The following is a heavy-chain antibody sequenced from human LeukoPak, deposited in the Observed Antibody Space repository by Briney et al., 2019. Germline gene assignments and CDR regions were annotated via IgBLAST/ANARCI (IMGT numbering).Heavy chain of an antibody. V-gene: IGHV4-4*02. D-gene: IGHD3-22*01. J-gene: IGHJ3*02. CDR2: IYHSGST. CDR3: ARSARDYYYRAADAFDI. Sequence: SETLSLTCAVSGGSISSSNWWSWIRQPPGKGLEWIGEIYHSGSTNYNPSLKSRATISVDTSKDQFSLKLSSVTAADTAVYYCARSARDYYYRAADAFDIWGQGTMVTVSS. CDR1: GGSISSSNW.